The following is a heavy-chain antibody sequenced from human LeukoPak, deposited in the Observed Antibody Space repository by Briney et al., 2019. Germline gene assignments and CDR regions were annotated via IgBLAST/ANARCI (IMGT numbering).Heavy chain of an antibody. CDR3: ARDGSGFYYYYYMDV. V-gene: IGHV3-21*01. CDR2: ISTVSTYT. CDR1: GFTFTDYS. J-gene: IGHJ6*03. D-gene: IGHD6-25*01. Sequence: VKPGGSLRLSCAASGFTFTDYSMTWVRQAPGKGLEWVSSISTVSTYTFYSDSVKGRFTISRDSRKNTLYLQMSSLSAEDTAVYYCARDGSGFYYYYYMDVWGRGTAVTVSS.